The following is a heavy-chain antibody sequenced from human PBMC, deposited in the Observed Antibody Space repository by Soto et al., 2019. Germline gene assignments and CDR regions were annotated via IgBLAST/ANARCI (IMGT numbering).Heavy chain of an antibody. CDR3: ARRTGSARRSFAS. D-gene: IGHD2-15*01. V-gene: IGHV2-5*02. CDR1: GFSLSTSGVG. Sequence: QITLKESGPTLVKPTQTLTLTCTFSGFSLSTSGVGVGWIRQPPGKALEWLALICWDDDKRYSPSLKTRLTSTKDTSKNQMVLTRTYTDPADTATYSCARRTGSARRSFASWGQGTLVTVSS. J-gene: IGHJ4*02. CDR2: ICWDDDK.